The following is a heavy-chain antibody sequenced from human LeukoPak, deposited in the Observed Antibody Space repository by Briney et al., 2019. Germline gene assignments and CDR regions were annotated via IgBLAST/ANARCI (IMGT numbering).Heavy chain of an antibody. Sequence: PGGSLRLSCAASGFTFSSFWMSWVRQAPGKGLEWVANIKQDGSEKYYVDSVKGRFTISRDNAKNSLYLQMNSLRAEDTAVYYCARDIVVVPAAMQVYYYYGMDVWGQGTTVTVSS. V-gene: IGHV3-7*01. J-gene: IGHJ6*02. CDR2: IKQDGSEK. CDR3: ARDIVVVPAAMQVYYYYGMDV. D-gene: IGHD2-2*01. CDR1: GFTFSSFW.